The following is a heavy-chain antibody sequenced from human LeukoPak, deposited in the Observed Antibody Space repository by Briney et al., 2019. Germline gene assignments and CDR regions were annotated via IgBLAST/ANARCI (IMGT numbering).Heavy chain of an antibody. CDR3: ARDWLVAFDY. Sequence: GGSLRLSCAASEFTFSSYSMNWVRQAPGKGLEWVSSISSSSSYIYYADSVKGRFTISRDNAKNSLYLQMNSLRAEDTAVYYCARDWLVAFDYWGQGTLVTVSS. CDR2: ISSSSSYI. V-gene: IGHV3-21*01. D-gene: IGHD6-19*01. J-gene: IGHJ4*02. CDR1: EFTFSSYS.